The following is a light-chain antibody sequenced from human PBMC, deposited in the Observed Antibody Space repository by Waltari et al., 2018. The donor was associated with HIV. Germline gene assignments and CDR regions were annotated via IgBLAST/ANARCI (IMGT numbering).Light chain of an antibody. V-gene: IGKV2-28*01. Sequence: EIVLTQSPLSLSVTPGAAATISCRSSQSLRPTDGYNCLDWYLQRPGQSPQLLIYLASNRASGVADRFSGSGSGTDFTLKISRMEAEDVGIYYCMQSLQTPSVTFGPGTRVDLK. CDR1: QSLRPTDGYNC. CDR2: LAS. CDR3: MQSLQTPSVT. J-gene: IGKJ3*01.